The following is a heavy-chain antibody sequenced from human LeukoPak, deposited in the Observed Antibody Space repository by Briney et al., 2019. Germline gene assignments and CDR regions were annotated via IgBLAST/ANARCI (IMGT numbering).Heavy chain of an antibody. CDR1: GYTFTSYG. CDR2: ISAYNGNT. D-gene: IGHD2-15*01. CDR3: ARKATPWNWFDP. J-gene: IGHJ5*02. V-gene: IGHV1-18*01. Sequence: ASVKVSCKASGYTFTSYGISWVRQAPGQGLEWMGWISAYNGNTNYAQKLQGRVTVTTDTSTSTAYMELRSVRSDDTAVYYCARKATPWNWFDPWGQGTLVTVSS.